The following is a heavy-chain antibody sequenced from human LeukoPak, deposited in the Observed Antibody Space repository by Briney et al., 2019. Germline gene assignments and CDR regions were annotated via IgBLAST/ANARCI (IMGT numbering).Heavy chain of an antibody. CDR1: GGSMRAYS. CDR3: ARGHYDCYLDY. CDR2: IDYSGST. J-gene: IGHJ4*02. Sequence: PSETLSLTCTVSGGSMRAYSRSWVCQPPGKGLEWIGYIDYSGSTSYNPSLKSRVTISGDTCKNQFSRSLSSVTAADTALYYCARGHYDCYLDYWGQGTLVTVSS. D-gene: IGHD4-17*01. V-gene: IGHV4-59*08.